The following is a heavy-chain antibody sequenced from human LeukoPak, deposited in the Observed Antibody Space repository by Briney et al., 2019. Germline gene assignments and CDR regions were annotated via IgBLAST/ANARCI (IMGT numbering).Heavy chain of an antibody. CDR1: GFTFRTYA. J-gene: IGHJ4*02. D-gene: IGHD1-26*01. CDR3: ARDSGSYLQPTDY. V-gene: IGHV3-23*01. Sequence: PGGSLRLSCAASGFTFRTYAMTWVRQAPGKGLEWVSSITGNGRSTYYADSVKGRFTISRDNSKNTLYLQMDSLRAEDTAVYHCARDSGSYLQPTDYWGQGTLVTVSS. CDR2: ITGNGRST.